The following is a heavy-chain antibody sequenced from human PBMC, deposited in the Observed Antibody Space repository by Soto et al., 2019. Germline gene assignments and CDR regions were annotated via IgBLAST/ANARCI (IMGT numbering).Heavy chain of an antibody. V-gene: IGHV3-23*04. Sequence: EVQLVESGGGLVQPGGSLRLSCEGSGFTFSSYARSWVRLRPGRGLEWVAWISGSGTGTNSADSVKGRFTITRDKSKTTVYLQMSSLTVEDTAVYYCAKERTGSTHYYGRDVWGQGTAVTVSS. CDR3: AKERTGSTHYYGRDV. J-gene: IGHJ6*02. CDR2: ISGSGTGT. CDR1: GFTFSSYA. D-gene: IGHD1-26*01.